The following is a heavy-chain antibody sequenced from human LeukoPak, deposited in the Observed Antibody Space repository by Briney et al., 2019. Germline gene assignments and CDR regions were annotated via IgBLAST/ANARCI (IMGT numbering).Heavy chain of an antibody. CDR1: GGTVSTYA. CDR3: ARENLGYCSGGSCYNAFDI. D-gene: IGHD2-15*01. J-gene: IGHJ3*02. CDR2: IIPILGIA. Sequence: ASVKVSCKASGGTVSTYAISWVRQAPGQGLEWMGRIIPILGIANYAQKFQGRVTITADKSTSTAYMELSSLRSEDTAVYYCARENLGYCSGGSCYNAFDIWGQGTMVTVSS. V-gene: IGHV1-69*04.